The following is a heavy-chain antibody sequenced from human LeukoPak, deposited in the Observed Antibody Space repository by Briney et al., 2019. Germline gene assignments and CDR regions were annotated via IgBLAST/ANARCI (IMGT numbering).Heavy chain of an antibody. J-gene: IGHJ4*02. CDR1: GGSISSSSFY. V-gene: IGHV4-39*02. CDR3: ARPRGPSLGDYFDY. CDR2: IYYSGST. Sequence: SETLSLTCTVSGGSISSSSFYWGWIRQPPGKGLEWTGSIYYSGSTYYNPSLKSRVTISVDTSKNHFSLKLNSVTAADTAVYYCARPRGPSLGDYFDYWGQGTLVTVSS.